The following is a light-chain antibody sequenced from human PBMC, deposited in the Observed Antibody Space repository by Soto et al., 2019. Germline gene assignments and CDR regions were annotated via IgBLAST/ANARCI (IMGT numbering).Light chain of an antibody. Sequence: QSALTQPASMSGSPGQSVTISCAGTSSDIGGYNYVSWYQHHPGTAPKLIIYDVSSRPSGVSHRFSASKSGNTASLTISGLQAEDEADYYCSSFSAASPLFGTGTKLTVL. CDR1: SSDIGGYNY. CDR2: DVS. J-gene: IGLJ1*01. V-gene: IGLV2-14*01. CDR3: SSFSAASPL.